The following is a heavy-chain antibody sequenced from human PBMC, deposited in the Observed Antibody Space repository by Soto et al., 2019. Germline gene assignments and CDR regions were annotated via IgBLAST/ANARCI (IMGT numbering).Heavy chain of an antibody. CDR1: GYTFTSYY. D-gene: IGHD3-3*01. J-gene: IGHJ6*03. CDR2: INPSGGST. CDR3: ASTYYDFWSGQYYYYYMDV. Sequence: ASVKVSCKASGYTFTSYYMHWVRQAPGQGLEWMGIINPSGGSTSYAQKFQGRVTMTRDTSTSTVYMELSSLRSEDTAAYYCASTYYDFWSGQYYYYYMDVWGKGTTVTVSS. V-gene: IGHV1-46*03.